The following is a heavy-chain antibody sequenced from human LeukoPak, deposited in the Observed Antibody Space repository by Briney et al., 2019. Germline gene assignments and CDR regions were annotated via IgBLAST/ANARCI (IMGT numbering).Heavy chain of an antibody. CDR3: ARESDSSGAGEGYFDY. CDR2: ISYDGSNK. V-gene: IGHV3-30-3*01. Sequence: GGSLRLSCAASGFTFSSYAMHWVRQAPGKGLEWVAVISYDGSNKYYADSVKGRFTISRDNSKNTLYLQMNSLRAEDTAVYYCARESDSSGAGEGYFDYWGQGTLVTVSS. J-gene: IGHJ4*02. CDR1: GFTFSSYA. D-gene: IGHD6-19*01.